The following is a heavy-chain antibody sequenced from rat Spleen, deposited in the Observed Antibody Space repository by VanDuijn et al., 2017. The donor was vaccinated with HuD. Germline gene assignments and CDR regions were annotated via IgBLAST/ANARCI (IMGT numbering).Heavy chain of an antibody. J-gene: IGHJ3*01. D-gene: IGHD1-7*01. CDR2: IDYDGTGT. CDR3: ARPSYGYPFAY. V-gene: IGHV5-7*01. CDR1: GFPFRDYN. Sequence: EVPLVESGGGLVQPGRALKLSCVASGFPFRDYNMAWVRPAPKKGLEWVATIDYDGTGTYYRDSVKGRFTISRDNAKSTLYLQMDSLRSEDTATYYCARPSYGYPFAYWGQGTLVTVSS.